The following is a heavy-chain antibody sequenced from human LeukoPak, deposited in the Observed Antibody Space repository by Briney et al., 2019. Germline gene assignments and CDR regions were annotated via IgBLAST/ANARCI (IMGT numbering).Heavy chain of an antibody. J-gene: IGHJ4*02. CDR3: AREGGPYRPLDY. Sequence: RASGTLSLTCGVSGGSISSTNWWTWVRQPPGEGLEWIGEVHLSGRTNYNPSLESRVTMSVDMSENHISLKLTSATAADTAVYYCAREGGPYRPLDYSGQGTLVTVSS. V-gene: IGHV4-4*02. CDR1: GGSISSTNW. CDR2: VHLSGRT.